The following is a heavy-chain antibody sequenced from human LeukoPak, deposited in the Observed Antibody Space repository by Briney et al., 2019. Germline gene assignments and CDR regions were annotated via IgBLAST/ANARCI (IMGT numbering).Heavy chain of an antibody. CDR3: ASLQQLGDYYYYYYMDV. J-gene: IGHJ6*03. V-gene: IGHV4-39*01. CDR2: IYYSGST. CDR1: GGSISSSSYY. D-gene: IGHD6-13*01. Sequence: PSETLSLTCTVSGGSISSSSYYWGWIRQPPGKGLKWIGSIYYSGSTYYNPSLKSRVTISVDTSKNQFSLKLSSVTAADTAVYYCASLQQLGDYYYYYYMDVWGKGTTVTVSS.